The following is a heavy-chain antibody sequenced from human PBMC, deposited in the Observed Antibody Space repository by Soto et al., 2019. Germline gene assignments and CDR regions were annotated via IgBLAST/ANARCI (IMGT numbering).Heavy chain of an antibody. V-gene: IGHV3-13*01. CDR2: IGTAGDT. J-gene: IGHJ6*02. D-gene: IGHD3-22*01. CDR1: GFTFSSYD. CDR3: VRDPNYDSSGYWSSGMDV. Sequence: PGGSLRLSCASSGFTFSSYDMHWVRQATGKGLEWNKAIGTAGDTYYPGSVKDRYTNYRENAKNSLYLQMNSLRAEDTAVFYCVRDPNYDSSGYWSSGMDVWGQGTTVTVSS.